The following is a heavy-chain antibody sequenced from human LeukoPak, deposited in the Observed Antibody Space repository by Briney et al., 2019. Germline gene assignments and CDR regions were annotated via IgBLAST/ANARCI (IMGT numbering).Heavy chain of an antibody. Sequence: PSETLSLTCTVSGGSISSYYWSWIRQSPGKGLEWIGYIYYSGTTNYNPSLKSRVSISVDTSKNQFSLKLSSVTAADTAVYYCARGGVDFWSGYSGAFDIWGQGTMVTVSS. V-gene: IGHV4-59*01. CDR1: GGSISSYY. CDR2: IYYSGTT. J-gene: IGHJ3*02. CDR3: ARGGVDFWSGYSGAFDI. D-gene: IGHD3-3*01.